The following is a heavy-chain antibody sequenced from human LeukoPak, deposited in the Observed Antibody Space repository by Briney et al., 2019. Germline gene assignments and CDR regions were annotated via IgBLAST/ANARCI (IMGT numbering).Heavy chain of an antibody. V-gene: IGHV3-23*01. CDR1: GFAFSSYG. CDR3: AKGGYGSGCYSGFDI. J-gene: IGHJ3*02. Sequence: GGTLRLSCAASGFAFSSYGMSWVRQAPGKGLEWVATIGESGGSTYYADSVKGRFTISRDNSKNTLYLQMNSLRAEDTAIYYCAKGGYGSGCYSGFDIWGQGTMVTVSS. D-gene: IGHD3-10*01. CDR2: IGESGGST.